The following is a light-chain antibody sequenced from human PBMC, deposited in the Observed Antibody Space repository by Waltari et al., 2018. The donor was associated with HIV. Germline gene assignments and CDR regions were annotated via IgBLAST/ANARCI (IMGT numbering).Light chain of an antibody. CDR3: QQTYMTPQT. J-gene: IGKJ5*01. Sequence: DIQMTQSPSSLSASVGDRVSITCRASQTIKNNLNWYRQTPGKAPKLLIFGASNLQSGVPSRFTGTGSGTYFTLTVSSLQPEDFATYYCQQTYMTPQTLGQGTRLEIK. CDR1: QTIKNN. CDR2: GAS. V-gene: IGKV1-39*01.